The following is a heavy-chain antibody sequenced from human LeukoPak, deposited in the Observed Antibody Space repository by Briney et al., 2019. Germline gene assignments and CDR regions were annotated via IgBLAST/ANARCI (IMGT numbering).Heavy chain of an antibody. J-gene: IGHJ6*02. D-gene: IGHD2-2*01. CDR3: ARVGCSSTSCSAIYYYYYGMDV. Sequence: GGSLRLSCAASGFTFSSYSMSWVRQAPGKGLEWVSSISSSSSYIYYADSVKGRFTISRDNAKNSLYLQMNSLRAEDTAVYYCARVGCSSTSCSAIYYYYYGMDVWGQGTTVTVSS. V-gene: IGHV3-21*01. CDR2: ISSSSSYI. CDR1: GFTFSSYS.